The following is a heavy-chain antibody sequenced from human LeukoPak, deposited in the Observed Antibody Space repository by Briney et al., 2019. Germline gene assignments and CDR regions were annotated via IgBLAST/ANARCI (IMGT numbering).Heavy chain of an antibody. CDR2: IYTDGST. D-gene: IGHD1-26*01. V-gene: IGHV3-53*01. J-gene: IGHJ4*02. Sequence: GGSLRLSCATSGFTVSSNYMTWVRQAPGKGLEWVADIYTDGSTYYADSVKGRFTISRDTSKNTLYLQMNSLRAEDTAVYYCARVSPGRGPRAGFYYWGQGTLVTVSS. CDR1: GFTVSSNY. CDR3: ARVSPGRGPRAGFYY.